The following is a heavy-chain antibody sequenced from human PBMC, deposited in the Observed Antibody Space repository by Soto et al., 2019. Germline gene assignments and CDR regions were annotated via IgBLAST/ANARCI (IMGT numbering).Heavy chain of an antibody. CDR1: GFSLSASGAS. Sequence: SGPTLVNPTQTLRLTCAFSGFSLSASGASVGWIRQPPGKALEWLAHIYWNDDKRYCPSLRSRLTISKDTSKNQVVLTFTNMDPADTGTYYCVHRLDVPGLAFDPWGQGTLVTVSS. CDR3: VHRLDVPGLAFDP. CDR2: IYWNDDK. V-gene: IGHV2-5*01. J-gene: IGHJ5*02. D-gene: IGHD3-10*02.